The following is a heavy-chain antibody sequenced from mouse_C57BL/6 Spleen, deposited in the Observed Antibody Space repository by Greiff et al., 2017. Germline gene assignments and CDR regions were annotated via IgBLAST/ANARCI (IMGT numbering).Heavy chain of an antibody. Sequence: EVQVVESGGGLVKPGGSLKLSCAASGFTFSSYAMSWVRQTPDKGLEWVATISDGASDTYYPDNVKGRFTIPRDNAKNNLYLQMSHLKSEDTAMYYCARDYGSSYWYFDVWGTGTTVTVSS. D-gene: IGHD1-1*01. CDR3: ARDYGSSYWYFDV. CDR1: GFTFSSYA. CDR2: ISDGASDT. V-gene: IGHV5-4*01. J-gene: IGHJ1*03.